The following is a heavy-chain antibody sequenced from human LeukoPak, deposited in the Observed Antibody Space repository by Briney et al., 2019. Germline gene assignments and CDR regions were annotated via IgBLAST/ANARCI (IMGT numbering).Heavy chain of an antibody. CDR3: ARGMDYFDY. CDR1: GYSFTTYW. V-gene: IGHV5-10-1*01. J-gene: IGHJ4*02. Sequence: PGESLKISCKGTGYSFTTYWIGWVRQMPGKGLEWMGRIDPSDSYTNYSPSFQGHVTISADKSISTAYLQWSSLKASDTAMYYCARGMDYFDYWGQGTLVTVSS. CDR2: IDPSDSYT.